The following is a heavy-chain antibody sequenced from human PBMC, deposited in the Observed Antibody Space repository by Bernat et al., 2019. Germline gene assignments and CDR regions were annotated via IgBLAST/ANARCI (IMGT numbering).Heavy chain of an antibody. V-gene: IGHV4-34*01. CDR1: GGSFSVYY. CDR3: ARGRRGVGSGSRKPFDY. D-gene: IGHD3-10*01. J-gene: IGHJ4*02. CDR2: INHSGST. Sequence: QVQLQQWGAGLLKPSETLSLTCAVYGGSFSVYYWSWIRQPPGKGLEWIGEINHSGSTNYNPSLKSRVTISVDTTKKQLSLKLSSVTAADTAVYYCARGRRGVGSGSRKPFDYWGQGTLVTVAS.